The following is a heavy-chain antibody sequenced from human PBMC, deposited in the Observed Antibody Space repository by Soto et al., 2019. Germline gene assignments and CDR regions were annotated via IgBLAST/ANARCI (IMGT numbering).Heavy chain of an antibody. CDR3: ARDWDPEAGAFDI. V-gene: IGHV3-33*01. Sequence: QVQLVESGGVVVQPGRSLRLSCAASGFTFSSYGMHWVRQAPGKGLEWVAVIWYDGSNKYYADSVKGRFTISRDNSKNTLYLQMNSLRAEDTAVYYCARDWDPEAGAFDIWGQGTMVTVSS. CDR1: GFTFSSYG. J-gene: IGHJ3*02. CDR2: IWYDGSNK. D-gene: IGHD1-26*01.